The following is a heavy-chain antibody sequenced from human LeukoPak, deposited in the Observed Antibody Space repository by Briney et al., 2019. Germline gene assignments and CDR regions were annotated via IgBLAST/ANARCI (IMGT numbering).Heavy chain of an antibody. D-gene: IGHD1-14*01. CDR2: IHRSGSP. CDR1: LDSTTSNF. J-gene: IGHJ4*02. Sequence: PSETLSRTCTVSLDSTTSNFWSWVRQPPGKGLEWIGEIHRSGSPNYNPSLQSRVTISIDRSRNQIVLELSSVTAADTAVYYCAREILGGFNPGAYWGQGTLVTVSS. CDR3: AREILGGFNPGAY. V-gene: IGHV4-4*02.